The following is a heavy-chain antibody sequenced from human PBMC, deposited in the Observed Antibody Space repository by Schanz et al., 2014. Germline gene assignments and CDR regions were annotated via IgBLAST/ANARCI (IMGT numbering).Heavy chain of an antibody. D-gene: IGHD3-10*01. J-gene: IGHJ5*02. V-gene: IGHV4-39*01. CDR2: MYSSGST. CDR1: GGSINSGGYR. CDR3: ARLRGGGVIITT. Sequence: QLQLQESGPGLVKASETLSLTCSVSGGSINSGGYRWGWIRQPPGKGLEWIGTMYSSGSTYYNPPLKRRVPIPADPSRNQFSLKVISGTAADTALYYCARLRGGGVIITTWGQGTLVTVSS.